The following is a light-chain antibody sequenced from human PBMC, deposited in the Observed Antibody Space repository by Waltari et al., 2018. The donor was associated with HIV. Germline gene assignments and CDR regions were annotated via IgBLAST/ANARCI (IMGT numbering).Light chain of an antibody. CDR2: GKN. V-gene: IGLV1-44*01. Sequence: QSVLTQPPSASGTPEQRVTISCSGSTSNIARNTVTWFQQFPGTAPKVLIFGKNQRPSGVPARFSGSKSGTSASLAISGLQSEDEADYYCASWDDSLNGPVFGGGTKLTVV. CDR1: TSNIARNT. CDR3: ASWDDSLNGPV. J-gene: IGLJ2*01.